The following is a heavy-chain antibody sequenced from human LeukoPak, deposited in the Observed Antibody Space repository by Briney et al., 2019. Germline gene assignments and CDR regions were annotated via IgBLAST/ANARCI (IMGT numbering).Heavy chain of an antibody. Sequence: GGSLRLSCAASGFTFSSYSMNWVRQAPGKGLEWVSAISGSGGSTYYADSVKGRFTISRDNSKNTLYLQMNSLRAEDTAVYYCAKSPYKYCSSTSCYNGWGQGTLVTVSS. V-gene: IGHV3-23*01. D-gene: IGHD2-2*02. CDR1: GFTFSSYS. CDR2: ISGSGGST. CDR3: AKSPYKYCSSTSCYNG. J-gene: IGHJ4*02.